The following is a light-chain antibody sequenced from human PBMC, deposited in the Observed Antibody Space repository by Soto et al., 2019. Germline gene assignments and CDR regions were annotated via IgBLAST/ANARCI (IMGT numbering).Light chain of an antibody. V-gene: IGLV2-14*01. CDR3: SSYTTSSTWV. J-gene: IGLJ3*02. Sequence: QSVLTQPASVSGSPGQSITISCTGSSSDVGVYNYVSWYQHHPGKAPKVMIYEVSNRPSGVSSRFSGPKSGNTASLTISGLQAEDEADYYCSSYTTSSTWVFGGGTKVTVL. CDR1: SSDVGVYNY. CDR2: EVS.